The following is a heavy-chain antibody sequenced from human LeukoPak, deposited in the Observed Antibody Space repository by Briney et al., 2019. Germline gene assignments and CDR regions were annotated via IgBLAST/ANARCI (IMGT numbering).Heavy chain of an antibody. CDR3: ARTTTVTREYFQH. CDR2: IIPILGIA. V-gene: IGHV1-69*02. Sequence: SVKVSCKASGGTFSSYTISWVRQAPGQGLEWMGRIIPILGIANYAQKFQGRVTITADKSTSTAYMGLSSLRSEDTAVYYCARTTTVTREYFQHWGQGTLVTVSS. CDR1: GGTFSSYT. D-gene: IGHD4-11*01. J-gene: IGHJ1*01.